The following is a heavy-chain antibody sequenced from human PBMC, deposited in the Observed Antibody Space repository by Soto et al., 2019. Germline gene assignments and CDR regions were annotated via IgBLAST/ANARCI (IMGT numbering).Heavy chain of an antibody. D-gene: IGHD3-10*01. J-gene: IGHJ4*02. Sequence: GALRLSCAASGFTFSSSAISWVRQAPGKGLEWVSAVSANGQGIYYADSVRGRFTISRDNSKNTVFLHMDSLSAEDTAVYYCAKDRHYPRDYFHYWGQGTLVTVSS. CDR2: VSANGQGI. CDR3: AKDRHYPRDYFHY. V-gene: IGHV3-23*01. CDR1: GFTFSSSA.